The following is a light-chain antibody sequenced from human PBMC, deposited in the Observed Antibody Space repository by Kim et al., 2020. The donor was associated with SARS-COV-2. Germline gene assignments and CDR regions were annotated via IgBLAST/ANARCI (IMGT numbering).Light chain of an antibody. V-gene: IGLV1-44*01. CDR2: SNN. Sequence: QGVTISVSGSSSNIGSNTVNWYQQLPETATNLLIYSNNQRPSGVPDRFSGSKSGTSASLAISGHQSEDEADYYCAAWDDRLNGRVFGRGTQLTVL. J-gene: IGLJ3*02. CDR3: AAWDDRLNGRV. CDR1: SSNIGSNT.